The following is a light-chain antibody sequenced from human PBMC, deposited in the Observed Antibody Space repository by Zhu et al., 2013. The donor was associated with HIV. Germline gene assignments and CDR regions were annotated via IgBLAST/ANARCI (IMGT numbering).Light chain of an antibody. CDR2: EVT. V-gene: IGLV2-14*02. CDR3: SSYTSSSTLV. J-gene: IGLJ2*01. Sequence: QSALTQPASVSGSPGQSITISCTGTSSDVGSYNLVSWYQQHPGKAPKLMIYEVTNRPSGVSNRFSGSKSGNTASLTISGLQAEDEADYYCSSYTSSSTLVFGGGTKLTV. CDR1: SSDVGSYNL.